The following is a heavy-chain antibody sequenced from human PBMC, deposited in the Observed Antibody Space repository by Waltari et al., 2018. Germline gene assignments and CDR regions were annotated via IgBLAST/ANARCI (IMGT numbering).Heavy chain of an antibody. D-gene: IGHD4-4*01. CDR2: ISGGGGTT. CDR3: AKDRTGPYSITALDS. V-gene: IGHV3-23*01. Sequence: EVQLLESGGGLIQPGGSLRLSCAASGFTFSSYVMSWVRQAPGQGREWVSAISGGGGTTDYADSVKGRFTISRDNSKNTVYLQMNSLRAEDTAVYYCAKDRTGPYSITALDSWGQGTLVTVSS. J-gene: IGHJ4*02. CDR1: GFTFSSYV.